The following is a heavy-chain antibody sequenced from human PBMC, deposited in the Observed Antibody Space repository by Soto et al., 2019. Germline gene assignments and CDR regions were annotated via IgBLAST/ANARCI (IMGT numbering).Heavy chain of an antibody. V-gene: IGHV3-30-3*02. Sequence: GGSLRLSCAASGFTFSSYAMHWVRQAPGKGLEWVAVISYDGSNKYYADSVKGRFTISRDNSKNTLYLQMNSLRAEDTAVYYCAKFWHYGMDVWGQGTTVTVSS. D-gene: IGHD3-3*01. CDR2: ISYDGSNK. CDR1: GFTFSSYA. J-gene: IGHJ6*02. CDR3: AKFWHYGMDV.